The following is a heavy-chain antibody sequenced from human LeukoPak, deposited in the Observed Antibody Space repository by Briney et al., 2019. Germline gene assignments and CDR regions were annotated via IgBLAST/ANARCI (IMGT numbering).Heavy chain of an antibody. CDR3: ARDLLEWLFSYYGMDV. J-gene: IGHJ6*02. CDR1: GFTFGDYW. D-gene: IGHD3-3*01. CDR2: IHKDGSRP. V-gene: IGHV3-74*03. Sequence: GGSLRLSCGASGFTFGDYWMHWGRQAPGKGLVWVSRIHKDGSRPTYTDSVKGRFTISRDNAKNILYLQMNSLRAEDTAVYYCARDLLEWLFSYYGMDVWGQGTTVTVSS.